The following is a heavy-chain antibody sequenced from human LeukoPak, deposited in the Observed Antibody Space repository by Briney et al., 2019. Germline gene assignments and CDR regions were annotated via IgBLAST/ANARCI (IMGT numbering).Heavy chain of an antibody. V-gene: IGHV1-2*04. CDR2: INPNSGGT. CDR3: ARRLGDSSGWGFDY. Sequence: ASVKVSCKASGYTFTGYYMHWVRQAPGQGLELMGWINPNSGGTNYAQRFQGWVTMTRDTSISTAYMELSRLRSDDTAVYYCARRLGDSSGWGFDYWGQGTLVTVSS. CDR1: GYTFTGYY. D-gene: IGHD6-19*01. J-gene: IGHJ4*02.